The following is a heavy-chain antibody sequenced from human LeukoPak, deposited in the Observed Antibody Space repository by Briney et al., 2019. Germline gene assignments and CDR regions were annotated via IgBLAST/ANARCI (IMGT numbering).Heavy chain of an antibody. Sequence: GGSLRLSCAASGFTFSSYWMSWVRQAPGKGLEWVANIKQDVSEKYYVDSVKGRFTISRDNAKNSLYLQMNSLRAEDTAVYYCAKDPRDHTYGWSWRYFDYWGQGTLVTVSS. D-gene: IGHD5-18*01. CDR1: GFTFSSYW. J-gene: IGHJ4*02. V-gene: IGHV3-7*01. CDR2: IKQDVSEK. CDR3: AKDPRDHTYGWSWRYFDY.